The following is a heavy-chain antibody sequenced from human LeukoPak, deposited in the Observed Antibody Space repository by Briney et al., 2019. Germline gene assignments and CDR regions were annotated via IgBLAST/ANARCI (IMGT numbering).Heavy chain of an antibody. CDR2: IYYSGST. V-gene: IGHV4-34*01. Sequence: PSETLSLTCAVYGGSFSGYYWSWIRQPPGKGLEWIGSIYYSGSTYYNPSLKSRVTISVDTSKNQFSLKLSSVTAADTAVYYCARDDAFDIWGQGTMVTVSS. CDR1: GGSFSGYY. CDR3: ARDDAFDI. J-gene: IGHJ3*02.